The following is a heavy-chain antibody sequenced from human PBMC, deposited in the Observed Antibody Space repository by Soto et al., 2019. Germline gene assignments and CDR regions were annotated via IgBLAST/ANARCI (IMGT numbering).Heavy chain of an antibody. J-gene: IGHJ4*02. CDR1: GGSFSGYY. Sequence: SETLSLTCAVYGGSFSGYYWGWIRQPPGKGLEWIGEINHSGSTNYNPSLKSRVTISVDTSKNQFSLKLSSVTAADTAVYYCARHCSGGSCYYFDYWGQGTLVTVSS. CDR3: ARHCSGGSCYYFDY. CDR2: INHSGST. V-gene: IGHV4-34*01. D-gene: IGHD2-15*01.